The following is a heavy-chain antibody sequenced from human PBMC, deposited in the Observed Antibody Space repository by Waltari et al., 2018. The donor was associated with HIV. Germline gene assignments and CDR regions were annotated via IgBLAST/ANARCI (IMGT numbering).Heavy chain of an antibody. CDR2: VKHSGKT. D-gene: IGHD6-19*01. Sequence: QVQLQQWGAGLLKPSETLSLTCAVYGGSFSGYYWTWIRQAPGKGREWSGEVKHSGKTNDKPTRKSRVTLSVDTSKNQFSVRMKSVTVADTAVYYWARERSRASEWYGIFYFDAWGQGTLVSVPP. V-gene: IGHV4-34*01. J-gene: IGHJ5*02. CDR1: GGSFSGYY. CDR3: ARERSRASEWYGIFYFDA.